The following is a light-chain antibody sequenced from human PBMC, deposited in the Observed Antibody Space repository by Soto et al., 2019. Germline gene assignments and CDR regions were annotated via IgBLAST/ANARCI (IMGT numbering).Light chain of an antibody. CDR2: GNT. V-gene: IGLV1-40*01. Sequence: QAVVTQPPSVSGAPGQRVTISCTGSSSNIGAGYDVHWYQQLPGTAPKLLIYGNTNRPSGVPDRFSGSKSGTSASLAITGLQAEDEADYHCQSHDSSLSGSVFGGGTQLTVL. CDR3: QSHDSSLSGSV. CDR1: SSNIGAGYD. J-gene: IGLJ2*01.